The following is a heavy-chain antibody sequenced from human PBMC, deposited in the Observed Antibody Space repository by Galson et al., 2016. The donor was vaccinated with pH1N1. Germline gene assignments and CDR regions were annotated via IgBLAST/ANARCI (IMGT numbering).Heavy chain of an antibody. V-gene: IGHV1-69*13. J-gene: IGHJ3*02. CDR3: ASPSRPPREIHLWSPNDAFDI. CDR1: GGTLSSYA. D-gene: IGHD5-18*01. Sequence: SVKVSCKASGGTLSSYAINWVRQAPGQGLEWMGGIIPIFGTANYAQKFQGRVTITADESTSTAYMELSSLRSEDTAVYYCASPSRPPREIHLWSPNDAFDIWGQGTMVTVSS. CDR2: IIPIFGTA.